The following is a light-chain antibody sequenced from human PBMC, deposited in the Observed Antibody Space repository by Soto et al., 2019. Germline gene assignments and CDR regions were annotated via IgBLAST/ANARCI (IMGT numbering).Light chain of an antibody. V-gene: IGKV3-20*01. Sequence: EIVMTQSPATLSVSPGERATLSCRASQSVSSSYLAWYQQKPGQAPRLLISGASSRATGIPDRFSGSGSGTDFTLTISRLEPEDFAVYYCQQYVTSSPRTFGQGTKVDIK. CDR2: GAS. CDR1: QSVSSSY. J-gene: IGKJ1*01. CDR3: QQYVTSSPRT.